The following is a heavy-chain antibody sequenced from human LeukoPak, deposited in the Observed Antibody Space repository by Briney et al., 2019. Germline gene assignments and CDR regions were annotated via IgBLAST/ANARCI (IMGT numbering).Heavy chain of an antibody. CDR2: ISHTGRI. Sequence: SETLSLTCAVSGVSFSGSYWSWIRQPPGKGPEWVGEISHTGRISYNPSLGSRVTISLDTSSNQFFLRLTFVTAADTALYYCTKTSPGVPLDFWGQGAMVTVSS. D-gene: IGHD7-27*01. CDR1: GVSFSGSY. CDR3: TKTSPGVPLDF. J-gene: IGHJ4*02. V-gene: IGHV4-34*01.